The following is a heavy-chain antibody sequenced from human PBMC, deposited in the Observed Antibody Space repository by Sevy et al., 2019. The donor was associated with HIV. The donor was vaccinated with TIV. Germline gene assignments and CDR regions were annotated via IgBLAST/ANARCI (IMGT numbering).Heavy chain of an antibody. CDR3: ALERLSSDVAEYFQN. Sequence: GGSLRLSCAASGFTFNRYSMHWVRQAPGKGLEWVATISFDATNKNYPDSVKGRFTISRDNFQNSLFLQIDSLRPEDTAVYYCALERLSSDVAEYFQNWGQGTLVTVSS. CDR1: GFTFNRYS. CDR2: ISFDATNK. D-gene: IGHD1-1*01. V-gene: IGHV3-30-3*01. J-gene: IGHJ1*01.